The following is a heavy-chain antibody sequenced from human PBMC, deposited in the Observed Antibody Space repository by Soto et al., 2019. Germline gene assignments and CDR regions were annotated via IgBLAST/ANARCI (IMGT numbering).Heavy chain of an antibody. CDR2: IYYSGST. CDR1: GGSISSYY. CDR3: AGPSTSSFDD. Sequence: PSETLSLTCTVSGGSISSYYWSWIRQPPGKGLEWIGYIYYSGSTNYNPSLKSRVTISVDTSKNQFSLKLSSVTAADTAVYYCAGPSTSSFDDWRQGTLVTLS. V-gene: IGHV4-59*01. D-gene: IGHD4-4*01. J-gene: IGHJ4*02.